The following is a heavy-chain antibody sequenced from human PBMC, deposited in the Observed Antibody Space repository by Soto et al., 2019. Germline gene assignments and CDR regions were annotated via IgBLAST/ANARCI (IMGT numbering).Heavy chain of an antibody. CDR2: IYYSGST. CDR1: GGSIRSYY. J-gene: IGHJ4*02. CDR3: ARDSYNFDD. Sequence: SETLSLTCTVSGGSIRSYYWSWIRQPPGRGLEWIGYIYYSGSTDYNPSLKSRVTMSVDTSKNQFSLKLRSVTAADTAVYYCARDSYNFDDWGQGILVTVSS. D-gene: IGHD5-18*01. V-gene: IGHV4-59*01.